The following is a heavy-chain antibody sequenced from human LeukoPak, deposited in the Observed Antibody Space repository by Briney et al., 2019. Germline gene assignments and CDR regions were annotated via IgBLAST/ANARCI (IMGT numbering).Heavy chain of an antibody. V-gene: IGHV4-34*01. Sequence: SETLSLTCAVYGGSFSGYYWSWIRHPPGKGLEWIGEINHSGSTNYNPSLKSRVTISVDTSKNQFSLKLSSVTAADTAVYYCARALTLYLEWLISNWFDPWGEGTLVTVSS. CDR2: INHSGST. J-gene: IGHJ5*02. D-gene: IGHD3/OR15-3a*01. CDR3: ARALTLYLEWLISNWFDP. CDR1: GGSFSGYY.